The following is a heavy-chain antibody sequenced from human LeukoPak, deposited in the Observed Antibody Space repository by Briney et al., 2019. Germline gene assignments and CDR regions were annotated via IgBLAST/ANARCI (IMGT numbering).Heavy chain of an antibody. CDR1: GFIFSSYW. CDR2: SRSRAHGGTT. CDR3: SRVERSSVNNYYYYMAV. Sequence: GGSLRLSCAASGFIFSSYWMSWVRQAPGKGLQWVSLSRSRAHGGTTDYAASVMGRFTMSRDDSRNIAYLQMNSLETEDTAVYYCSRVERSSVNNYYYYMAVWGEGTSVTVSS. V-gene: IGHV3-49*04. J-gene: IGHJ6*03. D-gene: IGHD3-22*01.